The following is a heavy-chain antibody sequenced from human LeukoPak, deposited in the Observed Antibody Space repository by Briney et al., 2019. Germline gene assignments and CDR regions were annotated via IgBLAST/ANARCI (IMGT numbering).Heavy chain of an antibody. Sequence: GGSLRLSGAASGFDFGAYWMTWVRQAPGKGLEWVANIKPDGGEKYYVDSVKGRFTISRDNAKNSLYLQMNSLRAEDTAVYYCARDKTHSSGWNDAFDIWGQGTMVTVSS. CDR1: GFDFGAYW. CDR2: IKPDGGEK. J-gene: IGHJ3*02. D-gene: IGHD6-19*01. V-gene: IGHV3-7*03. CDR3: ARDKTHSSGWNDAFDI.